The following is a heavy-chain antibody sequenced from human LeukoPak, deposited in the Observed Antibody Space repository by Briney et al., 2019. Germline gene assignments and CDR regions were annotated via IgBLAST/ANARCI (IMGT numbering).Heavy chain of an antibody. D-gene: IGHD3-22*01. CDR2: ISGSGDNT. Sequence: PGGSLRLSCAASGFTFSSYAMSWVRQAPGKGLEWVSAISGSGDNTYYADSVKGRFTISRDSSKNTLYVQVNSLGTEDTAAYYCAKGSYYDSSGSFYFDYWGQGTLVTVSS. J-gene: IGHJ4*02. V-gene: IGHV3-23*01. CDR1: GFTFSSYA. CDR3: AKGSYYDSSGSFYFDY.